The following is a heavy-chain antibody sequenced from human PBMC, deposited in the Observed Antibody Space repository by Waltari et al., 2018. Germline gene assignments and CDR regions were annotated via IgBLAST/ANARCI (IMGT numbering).Heavy chain of an antibody. CDR1: GGSISSSSYY. V-gene: IGHV4-39*07. CDR3: ARVTSKFSGWHDIFDY. CDR2: IYYSGST. D-gene: IGHD6-19*01. Sequence: QLQLQESGPGLVKPSETLSLTCTVSGGSISSSSYYWGWIRQPPGTGLEWIGSIYYSGSTYSNPSLKSRVTISVDTSKNQFSLKLSSVTAADTAVYYCARVTSKFSGWHDIFDYWGQGTLVTVSS. J-gene: IGHJ4*02.